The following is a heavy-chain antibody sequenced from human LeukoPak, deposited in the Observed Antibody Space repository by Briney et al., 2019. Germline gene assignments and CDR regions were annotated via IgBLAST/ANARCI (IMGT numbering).Heavy chain of an antibody. V-gene: IGHV3-48*01. D-gene: IGHD2-21*01. CDR3: ARDAGGCGGDCPSFDY. Sequence: GGSLRLSCAASGFTFSSYSTNWVRQAPGKGLEWVSYISSSSSTIYYADSVKGRFTISRDNAKNSLYLQMNSLRAEDTAVYYCARDAGGCGGDCPSFDYWGQGTLVTVSS. CDR2: ISSSSSTI. CDR1: GFTFSSYS. J-gene: IGHJ4*02.